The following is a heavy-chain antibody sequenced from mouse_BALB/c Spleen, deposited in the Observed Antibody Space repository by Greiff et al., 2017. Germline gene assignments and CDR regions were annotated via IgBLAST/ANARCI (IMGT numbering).Heavy chain of an antibody. Sequence: EVQGVESGGGLVKPGGSLKLSCAASGFAFSSYDMSWVRQTPEKRLEWVAYISSGGGSTYYPDTVKGRFTISRDNAKNTLYLQMSSLKSEDTAMYYCARRGTGTPWFAYWGQGTLVTVSA. CDR2: ISSGGGST. J-gene: IGHJ3*01. V-gene: IGHV5-12-1*01. D-gene: IGHD4-1*01. CDR1: GFAFSSYD. CDR3: ARRGTGTPWFAY.